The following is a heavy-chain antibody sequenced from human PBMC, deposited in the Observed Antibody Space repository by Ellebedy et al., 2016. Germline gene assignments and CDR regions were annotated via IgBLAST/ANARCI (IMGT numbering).Heavy chain of an antibody. V-gene: IGHV3-11*06. Sequence: GESLKISXAASGFTFSDYYMSWIRQAPGKGLEWVSYISSTSSYTNYADSVKGRFTISKDNANNSLYLQMSSLRAEDTAVYYCTKVGNGWSSDYWGQGTLVTVSS. J-gene: IGHJ4*02. CDR2: ISSTSSYT. CDR1: GFTFSDYY. D-gene: IGHD6-19*01. CDR3: TKVGNGWSSDY.